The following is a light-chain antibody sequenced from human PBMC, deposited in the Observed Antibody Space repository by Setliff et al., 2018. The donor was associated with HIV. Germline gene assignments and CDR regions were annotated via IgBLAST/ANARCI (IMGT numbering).Light chain of an antibody. CDR1: SSDIGVYDY. CDR2: EVT. V-gene: IGLV2-14*01. J-gene: IGLJ2*01. CDR3: SSYRRTNTWV. Sequence: QSALTQAASVSGSPGQSITIFCIGTSSDIGVYDYVSWYQQHPGEAPKLIIYEVTNRPSGVSNRFSGSKSGNTASLTISGLQAEDEADYYSSSYRRTNTWVFGGGTKVTVL.